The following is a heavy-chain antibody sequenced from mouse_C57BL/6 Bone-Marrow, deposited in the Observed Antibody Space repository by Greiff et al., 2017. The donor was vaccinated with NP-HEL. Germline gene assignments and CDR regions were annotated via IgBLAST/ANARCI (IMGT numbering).Heavy chain of an antibody. V-gene: IGHV1-42*01. CDR2: INPRTGGT. CDR3: ARHLYSFYAMDY. CDR1: GYSFTGYY. Sequence: VQLQQSGPELVKPGASVKISCKASGYSFTGYYMNWVKQSPEKSLEWIGEINPRTGGTTYNQKFKAKTTLTVDKSSSTAYMQLKSLTSENSTVYYCARHLYSFYAMDYWGQGTSVTVSS. D-gene: IGHD2-12*01. J-gene: IGHJ4*01.